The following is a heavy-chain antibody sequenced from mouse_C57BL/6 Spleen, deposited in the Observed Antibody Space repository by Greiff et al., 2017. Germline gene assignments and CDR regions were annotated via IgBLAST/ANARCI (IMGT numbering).Heavy chain of an antibody. CDR3: ARHEGAPHYYGSSYGYFDY. CDR1: GYTFTEYT. CDR2: FYPGSGSI. V-gene: IGHV1-62-2*01. Sequence: QVQLKQSGAELVKPGASVKLSCKASGYTFTEYTIHWVKQRSGQGLEWIGWFYPGSGSIKYNEKFKDKATLTADKSSSTVYMELSRLTSEDSAVYFCARHEGAPHYYGSSYGYFDYWGQGTTLTVSS. D-gene: IGHD1-1*01. J-gene: IGHJ2*01.